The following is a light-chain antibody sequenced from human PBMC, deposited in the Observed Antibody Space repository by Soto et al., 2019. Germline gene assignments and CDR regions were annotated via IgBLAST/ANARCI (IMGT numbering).Light chain of an antibody. Sequence: DTVLTTSLATMSFSPGERAEVYCRARTSLSSNLAWYQQKHGQDPRLLIIGASDRVTGIPARFSGSGSGTEFTITISGLQNEDFATYYCLQHHSYLWTCGHGTKGDIK. CDR1: TSLSSN. J-gene: IGKJ1*01. CDR2: GAS. CDR3: LQHHSYLWT. V-gene: IGKV3-15*01.